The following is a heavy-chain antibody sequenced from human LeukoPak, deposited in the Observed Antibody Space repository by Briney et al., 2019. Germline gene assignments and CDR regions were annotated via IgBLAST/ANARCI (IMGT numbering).Heavy chain of an antibody. J-gene: IGHJ4*02. CDR2: IRSSSTYI. Sequence: GGSLRLSCAASVRPFSRYSMNWVRQASGKGLEWVSSIRSSSTYIFYADSLKGRFTISRDNAKNSLYLQMNSLRGEDTAMYSCAREVPSKTGLTHHLDYWGQGILVTVSS. CDR3: AREVPSKTGLTHHLDY. D-gene: IGHD1-14*01. V-gene: IGHV3-21*01. CDR1: VRPFSRYS.